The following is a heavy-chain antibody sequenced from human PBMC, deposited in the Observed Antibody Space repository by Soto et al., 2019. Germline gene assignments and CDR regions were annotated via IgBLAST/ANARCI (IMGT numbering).Heavy chain of an antibody. J-gene: IGHJ4*02. CDR1: GFTFSSYW. CDR2: INSDGSST. V-gene: IGHV3-74*01. D-gene: IGHD3-22*01. Sequence: EVQLVESGGGLVQPGGSLRLTCAASGFTFSSYWMHWVRQAPGKGLVWVSRINSDGSSTSYADSVKGRFTISRDNAKNTLYLQMNSLRAEDTAVYYCAIRASYYDSSGYFDYWGQGTLVTVSS. CDR3: AIRASYYDSSGYFDY.